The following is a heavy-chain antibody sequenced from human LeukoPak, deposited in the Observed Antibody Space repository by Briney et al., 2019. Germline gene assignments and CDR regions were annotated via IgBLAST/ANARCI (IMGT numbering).Heavy chain of an antibody. Sequence: SETLSLTCTVSGGSISSSSHYWGWIRQPPGKGLEWIGSIYYSGSTYYNPSLKSRVTISVDTSKNQFSLKLSSVTAAGTAVYYCASDSSGWYSRFDYWGQGTLVTVSS. CDR3: ASDSSGWYSRFDY. V-gene: IGHV4-39*01. D-gene: IGHD6-19*01. CDR1: GGSISSSSHY. CDR2: IYYSGST. J-gene: IGHJ4*02.